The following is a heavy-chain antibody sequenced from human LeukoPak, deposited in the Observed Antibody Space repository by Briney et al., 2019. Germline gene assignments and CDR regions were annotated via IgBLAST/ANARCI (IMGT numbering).Heavy chain of an antibody. CDR2: IWFDGVRN. J-gene: IGHJ4*02. CDR1: GFTFSSYG. CDR3: ARDRRDGYNSPLDY. V-gene: IGHV3-33*01. D-gene: IGHD5-24*01. Sequence: GGSLRLSCAASGFTFSSYGMHWVRQAPGKGLEWVAVIWFDGVRNSYADSVKGRFTISRDNSKNTLYLQISSLRAEDTAVYYCARDRRDGYNSPLDYWGQGTLVTVSS.